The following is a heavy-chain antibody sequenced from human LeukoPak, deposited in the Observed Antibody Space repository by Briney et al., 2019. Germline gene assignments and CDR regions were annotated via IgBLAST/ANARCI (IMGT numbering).Heavy chain of an antibody. Sequence: GASVKVSCKASGYTFTGYYMHWVRQAPGQGLEWTGWVNPYSGGTNYEQKFQGRVTMTRDTSISTAYMEVSRVRSDDTAMYYRARGSSTRVYYYYMDVWGKGTTVTVSS. V-gene: IGHV1-2*02. J-gene: IGHJ6*03. CDR2: VNPYSGGT. CDR3: ARGSSTRVYYYYMDV. CDR1: GYTFTGYY. D-gene: IGHD6-6*01.